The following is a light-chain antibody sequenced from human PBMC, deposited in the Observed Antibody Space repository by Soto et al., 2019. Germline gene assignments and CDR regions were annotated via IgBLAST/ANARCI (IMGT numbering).Light chain of an antibody. J-gene: IGKJ4*01. CDR1: QSVSRSY. V-gene: IGKV3-20*01. CDR2: GAS. CDR3: QQYGSSPLLT. Sequence: EIVLTQSPGTLSLSPGERATLSCRASQSVSRSYLAWYQQKPGQAPRLLIYGASSRATGIPDRFSGSGSGTDFTLTISRLEPEYFAVYYCQQYGSSPLLTFGGGNKVEIK.